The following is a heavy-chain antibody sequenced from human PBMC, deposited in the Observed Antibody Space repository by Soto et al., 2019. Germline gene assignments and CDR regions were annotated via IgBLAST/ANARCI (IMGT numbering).Heavy chain of an antibody. CDR1: GDSVSSNSAA. Sequence: QTLSLTCAISGDSVSSNSAAWSWIRQSPSRGLEWLGRTYYRSKWNSNYAVSVKGRVTINPDTSKNQFSLQLNSVTPEDTAVYYCARDEGGPWGQGTLVTVSS. CDR2: TYYRSKWNS. V-gene: IGHV6-1*01. CDR3: ARDEGGP. J-gene: IGHJ4*02.